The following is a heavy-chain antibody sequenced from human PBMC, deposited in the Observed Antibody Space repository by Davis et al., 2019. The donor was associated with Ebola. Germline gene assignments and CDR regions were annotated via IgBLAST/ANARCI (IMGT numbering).Heavy chain of an antibody. J-gene: IGHJ3*01. V-gene: IGHV1-24*01. CDR2: FDPEDGET. CDR1: GYTLTELS. D-gene: IGHD2-15*01. Sequence: ASVKVSCKVSGYTLTELSIHWVRQAPGKGLEWMGGFDPEDGETIYAQKFQGRVTVTEDTSTDTAYMDLSSLRSEATGQLGYCSGDSCYYDAFDFWGQGTMVTVSS. CDR3: CSGDSCYYDAFDF.